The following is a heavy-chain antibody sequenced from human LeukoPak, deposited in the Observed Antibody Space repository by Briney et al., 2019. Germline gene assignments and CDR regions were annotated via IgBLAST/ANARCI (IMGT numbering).Heavy chain of an antibody. J-gene: IGHJ3*02. V-gene: IGHV3-30*03. CDR1: GYTFTHYG. D-gene: IGHD2-15*01. CDR2: ISYDGNNK. Sequence: GGSLRLSCVISGYTFTHYGFHWVRQAPGKALEWVAFISYDGNNKYEDSVKGRFTISRDNAKNSLYLQMNSLRAEDTALYYCARENGFCSGGRCYPGAFDIWGQGTMVTVSS. CDR3: ARENGFCSGGRCYPGAFDI.